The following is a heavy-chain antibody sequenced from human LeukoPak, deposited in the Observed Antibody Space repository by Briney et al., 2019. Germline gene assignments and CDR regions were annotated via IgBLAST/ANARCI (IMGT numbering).Heavy chain of an antibody. V-gene: IGHV3-21*04. CDR3: AATLALYYYDSSGLTFDY. CDR1: GFTFSSYS. Sequence: GGSLRLSCAASGFTFSSYSMNWVRQAPGKGLEWVSSISSSSSYIYYADSVKGRFTISRDNAKNSLYLQMNSLRAEDTAVYYCAATLALYYYDSSGLTFDYWGQGTLVTVSS. D-gene: IGHD3-22*01. CDR2: ISSSSSYI. J-gene: IGHJ4*02.